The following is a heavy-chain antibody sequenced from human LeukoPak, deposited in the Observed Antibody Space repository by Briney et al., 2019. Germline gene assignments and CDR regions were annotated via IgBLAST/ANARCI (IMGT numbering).Heavy chain of an antibody. Sequence: SETLSLTCTVSGGSISSGDYYWSWIRQPPGKGLEWIGYIYYSGSTYYNPSLKSRVTISVDTSKNQFSLKLSSVTAADTAVYYCARSMTTVTTPYFDYWGQGTLATVSS. V-gene: IGHV4-30-4*01. J-gene: IGHJ4*02. CDR3: ARSMTTVTTPYFDY. D-gene: IGHD4-17*01. CDR1: GGSISSGDYY. CDR2: IYYSGST.